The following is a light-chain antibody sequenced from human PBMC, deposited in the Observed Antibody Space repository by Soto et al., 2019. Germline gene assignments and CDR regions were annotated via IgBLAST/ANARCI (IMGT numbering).Light chain of an antibody. V-gene: IGKV1-5*01. Sequence: DIKMTQSPSPLSGSVGERLTXTCRASQTISRWSAWYQQKPGKAPKLLXYGASTLQGGGPSRFSGSRSATDYTRTIGSLQPEDFATYYGQQLNGSPWTFGQGTKVDIK. CDR3: QQLNGSPWT. J-gene: IGKJ1*01. CDR1: QTISRW. CDR2: GAS.